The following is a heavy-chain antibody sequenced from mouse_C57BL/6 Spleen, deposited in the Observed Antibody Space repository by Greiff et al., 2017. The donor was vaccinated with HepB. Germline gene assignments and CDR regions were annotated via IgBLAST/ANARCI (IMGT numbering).Heavy chain of an antibody. CDR2: IYPGDGDT. Sequence: QVQLQQSGPELVKPGASVKISCKASGYAFSSSWMNWVKQRPGKGLEWIGRIYPGDGDTNYNGKFKGKATLTADKSSSPAYMQLSSLTSEDSAVYFCATLYYGSSYGFAYWGQGTLVTVSA. J-gene: IGHJ3*01. D-gene: IGHD1-1*01. V-gene: IGHV1-82*01. CDR3: ATLYYGSSYGFAY. CDR1: GYAFSSSW.